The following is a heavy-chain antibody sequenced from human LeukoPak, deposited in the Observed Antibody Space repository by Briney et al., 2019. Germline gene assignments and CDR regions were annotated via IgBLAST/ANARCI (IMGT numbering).Heavy chain of an antibody. CDR1: GFTFSGYA. CDR3: VKDYDSSGYPNYFDY. CDR2: ISYDGSNE. J-gene: IGHJ4*02. Sequence: GGSLRLSCAASGFTFSGYAMHWVRQAPGEGLEWVAVISYDGSNEYYADSVKGRFTISRDNSKNTLYLQMSTLRAEDTAVYYCVKDYDSSGYPNYFDYWGQGTLVTVSS. V-gene: IGHV3-30*14. D-gene: IGHD3-22*01.